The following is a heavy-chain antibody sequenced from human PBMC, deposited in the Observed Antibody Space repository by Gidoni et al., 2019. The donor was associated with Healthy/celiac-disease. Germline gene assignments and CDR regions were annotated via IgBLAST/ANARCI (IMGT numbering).Heavy chain of an antibody. D-gene: IGHD2-2*01. CDR3: AKAGDIVVVPAAPNFDY. CDR2: ISGSGGST. CDR1: GFTFSSYA. V-gene: IGHV3-23*01. J-gene: IGHJ4*02. Sequence: EVQLLESGGGLVQPGGSLRLSCAASGFTFSSYAMSWVRQAPGKGLEWVSAISGSGGSTYYADSVKGRFTISRDNSKNTLYLQMNSLRAEDTAVYYCAKAGDIVVVPAAPNFDYWGQGTLVTVSS.